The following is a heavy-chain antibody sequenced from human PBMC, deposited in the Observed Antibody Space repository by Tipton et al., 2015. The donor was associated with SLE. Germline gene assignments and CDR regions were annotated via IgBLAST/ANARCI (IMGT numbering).Heavy chain of an antibody. D-gene: IGHD1-26*01. CDR1: GYSISSGYY. V-gene: IGHV4-38-2*01. J-gene: IGHJ4*02. CDR2: VYSSGST. Sequence: TLSLTCVVSGYSISSGYYWGWIRQPAGKGLGWIGRVYSSGSTIYNPSIKSRITLSLDTSKNQFYLRVNSVTAADTAVYYCARGGGSYYDYWGQGTLVTVSS. CDR3: ARGGGSYYDY.